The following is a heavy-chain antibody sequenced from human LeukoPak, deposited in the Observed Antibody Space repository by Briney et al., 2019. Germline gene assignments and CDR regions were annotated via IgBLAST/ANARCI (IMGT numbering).Heavy chain of an antibody. CDR2: IYYSGST. J-gene: IGHJ4*02. V-gene: IGHV4-31*03. Sequence: SETLSLTCTVSGGSISSGGYYWSWIRQHPGKGLEWIGYIYYSGSTYYNPSLKSRVTISVDTSKNQFSLKLSSVTAADTAVYYCSISGYDGFDYWGQGTLVTVSS. CDR3: SISGYDGFDY. CDR1: GGSISSGGYY. D-gene: IGHD5-12*01.